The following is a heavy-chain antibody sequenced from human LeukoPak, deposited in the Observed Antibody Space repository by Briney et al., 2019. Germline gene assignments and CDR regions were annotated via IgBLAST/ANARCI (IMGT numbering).Heavy chain of an antibody. J-gene: IGHJ3*02. V-gene: IGHV3-72*01. CDR1: GFTFSDHY. CDR2: TRNKANSYTT. Sequence: GSLRLSCATSGFTFSDHYMDWVRQAPGKGLEWVGRTRNKANSYTTEYAASVKGRFTVSRDDSKNSLYLQMNSLKTGDTAVYYCARGGAPGASDIWGQGTMVTVSS. D-gene: IGHD3-16*01. CDR3: ARGGAPGASDI.